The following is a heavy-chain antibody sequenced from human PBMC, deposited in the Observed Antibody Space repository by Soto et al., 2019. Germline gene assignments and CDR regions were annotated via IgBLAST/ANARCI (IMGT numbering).Heavy chain of an antibody. CDR1: GFTFSDYY. J-gene: IGHJ4*02. Sequence: QVQLVESGGGLVKTSGSLRIACAASGFTFSDYYMSWVRQAPGKGLEWVSYISSSGNTIYYADSVKGRFTISRDNAKNSVYLQMNSLRAEDTALYFCAEMSSENYYDPVFSWGQGTLVTVSS. V-gene: IGHV3-11*01. D-gene: IGHD3-22*01. CDR3: AEMSSENYYDPVFS. CDR2: ISSSGNTI.